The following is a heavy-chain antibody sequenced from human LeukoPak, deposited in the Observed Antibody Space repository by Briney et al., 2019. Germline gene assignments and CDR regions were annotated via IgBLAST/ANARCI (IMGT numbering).Heavy chain of an antibody. J-gene: IGHJ1*01. D-gene: IGHD3-22*01. CDR2: INHSGST. V-gene: IGHV4-34*01. CDR1: SGSFSDYY. Sequence: SETLSLTCAVYSGSFSDYYWSWIRQPPGKGLERIGEINHSGSTNYNPSLKSRVTISVDTSKNQFSLKLSSVTAADTAVYYCARGRGDSSGYYYFHQWGQGTLVTVSS. CDR3: ARGRGDSSGYYYFHQ.